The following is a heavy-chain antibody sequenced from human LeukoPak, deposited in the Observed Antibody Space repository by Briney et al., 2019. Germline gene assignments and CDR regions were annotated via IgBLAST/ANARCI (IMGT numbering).Heavy chain of an antibody. CDR3: ARSHPIITMIGYY. CDR2: IWYDGSNK. J-gene: IGHJ4*02. V-gene: IGHV3-33*01. Sequence: GRSLRLSCAASGFTFSSYGMHWVRQAPGKGLEWVAVIWYDGSNKYYADSVKGRFTISRDNSKNTLYLQMNSLRAEDTAVYYCARSHPIITMIGYYWGQGTLVTVSS. D-gene: IGHD3-22*01. CDR1: GFTFSSYG.